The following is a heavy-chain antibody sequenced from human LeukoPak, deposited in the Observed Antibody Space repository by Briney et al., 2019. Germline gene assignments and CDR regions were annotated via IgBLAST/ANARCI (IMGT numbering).Heavy chain of an antibody. J-gene: IGHJ4*02. V-gene: IGHV3-23*01. CDR3: ATAGGFYSDY. Sequence: GSLRLSCAASGFTFSSYAMSWFRQAPGKGLEWVSGISGSGGSTSYADSVRGRFTISRDNSKNTLYVQMNSLRAEDTAVYYCATAGGFYSDYWGQGTLVTVSS. D-gene: IGHD1-1*01. CDR1: GFTFSSYA. CDR2: ISGSGGST.